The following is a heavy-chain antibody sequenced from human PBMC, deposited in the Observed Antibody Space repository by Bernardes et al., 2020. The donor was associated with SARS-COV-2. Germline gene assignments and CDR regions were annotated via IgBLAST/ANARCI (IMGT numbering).Heavy chain of an antibody. CDR3: ARDRVSYGSAWRGFDY. J-gene: IGHJ4*02. CDR2: ISYDGSNK. CDR1: GFTFSSYA. Sequence: GGSLRLSCAASGFTFSSYAMHWVRQAPGKGLEWVAVISYDGSNKYYADSVKGRFTISRDNFKNTLYLQMNSLRAEDTAVFYCARDRVSYGSAWRGFDYWGQGTLVTVSS. D-gene: IGHD6-19*01. V-gene: IGHV3-30-3*01.